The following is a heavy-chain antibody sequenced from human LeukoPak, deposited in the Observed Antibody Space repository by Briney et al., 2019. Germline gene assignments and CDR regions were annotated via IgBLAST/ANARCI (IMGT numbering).Heavy chain of an antibody. CDR1: GYTFTSYD. V-gene: IGHV1-8*01. Sequence: ASVEVSCKASGYTFTSYDINWVRQATGQGLEWMGWMNPNSGNTGYAQKFQGRVTMTRNTSISTAYMELSSLRSEDTAVYYCARAVYCSSTSCRYYYYGMDVWGQGTTVTVSS. CDR3: ARAVYCSSTSCRYYYYGMDV. CDR2: MNPNSGNT. J-gene: IGHJ6*02. D-gene: IGHD2-2*01.